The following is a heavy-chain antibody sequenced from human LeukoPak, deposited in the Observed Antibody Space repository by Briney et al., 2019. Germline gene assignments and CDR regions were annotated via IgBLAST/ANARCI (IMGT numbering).Heavy chain of an antibody. V-gene: IGHV3-23*01. J-gene: IGHJ4*02. CDR2: ISSSGVST. CDR1: GFTFTSYA. Sequence: GGSLRLSCAASGFTFTSYAMNWVRQAPGKGLEWVSAISSSGVSTFYADSVKGRFTISRDNSKNTLYLQMNSLRAEDTAVYHCAKDGPLVGPYYFDYWGQGTLVTVSS. CDR3: AKDGPLVGPYYFDY. D-gene: IGHD1-26*01.